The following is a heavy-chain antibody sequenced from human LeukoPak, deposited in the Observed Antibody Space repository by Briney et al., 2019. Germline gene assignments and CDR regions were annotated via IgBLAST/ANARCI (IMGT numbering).Heavy chain of an antibody. J-gene: IGHJ4*02. CDR1: GFTFSSYA. V-gene: IGHV3-23*01. D-gene: IGHD3-22*01. CDR2: ISGSGGST. Sequence: GGSLRLSCAASGFTFSSYAMSWVRQAPGKGQEWVSAISGSGGSTYYADSVKGRFTISRDNSKNTLYLQMNSLRAEDTAVYYCAKEVQSDSSGYYYDAGDYFDYWGQGTLVTVSS. CDR3: AKEVQSDSSGYYYDAGDYFDY.